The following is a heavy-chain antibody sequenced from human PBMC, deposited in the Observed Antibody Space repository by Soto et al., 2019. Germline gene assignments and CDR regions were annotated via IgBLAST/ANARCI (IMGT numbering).Heavy chain of an antibody. V-gene: IGHV1-58*01. CDR3: AADRYYYGSGSHSDLLDV. CDR2: IVVGSGNT. J-gene: IGHJ6*02. Sequence: SVKVSCKASGFTFTSSAVQWVRQARGQRLEWIGWIVVGSGNTNYAQKFQERVTITRDMSTSTAYMELSSLRSEDTAVYYCAADRYYYGSGSHSDLLDVWGQGTTVIVSS. CDR1: GFTFTSSA. D-gene: IGHD3-10*01.